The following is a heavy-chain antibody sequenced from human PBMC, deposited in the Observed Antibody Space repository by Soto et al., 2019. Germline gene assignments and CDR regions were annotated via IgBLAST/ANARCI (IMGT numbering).Heavy chain of an antibody. CDR1: GFTFGSCA. J-gene: IGHJ6*02. D-gene: IGHD4-17*01. V-gene: IGHV3-23*01. CDR2: ISGSGGST. Sequence: GGSLILSCAASGFTFGSCAMSWVRQAPGKGLEWVSAISGSGGSTHYADSVKGRFTISRDNSKNTLYLQMNSLRAEVTAVYYCARDSTVTTPLYYYYYGMDVWGQGTTVTVSS. CDR3: ARDSTVTTPLYYYYYGMDV.